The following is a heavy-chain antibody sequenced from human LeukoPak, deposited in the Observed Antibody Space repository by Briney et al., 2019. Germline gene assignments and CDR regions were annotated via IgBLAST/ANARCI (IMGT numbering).Heavy chain of an antibody. V-gene: IGHV3-11*01. Sequence: GGSLRLSCAASGFTFSDYYMSWIRQAPGKGLEWVSYISGSGSTIYYADSVKGRFTISRDNAKNSLYLQMNSLIAEDTAVYYCARDLTDYYGMDVWGQGTTVTVSS. CDR2: ISGSGSTI. CDR3: ARDLTDYYGMDV. CDR1: GFTFSDYY. J-gene: IGHJ6*02.